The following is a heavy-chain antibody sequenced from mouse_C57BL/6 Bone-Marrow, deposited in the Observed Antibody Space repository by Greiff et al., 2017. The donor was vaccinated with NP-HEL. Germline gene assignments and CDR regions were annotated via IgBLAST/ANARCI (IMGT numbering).Heavy chain of an antibody. Sequence: QVQLQQSGAELVKPGASVKISCKASGYAFSSYWMNWVKQRPGKGLEWIGQIYPGDGDTHYNGKFKGKATLTAEKSSSTAYMQLSRLTSEDSAVYFCASLYYGSPWFAYWGQGTLVTVSA. J-gene: IGHJ3*01. CDR1: GYAFSSYW. V-gene: IGHV1-80*01. CDR2: IYPGDGDT. D-gene: IGHD1-1*01. CDR3: ASLYYGSPWFAY.